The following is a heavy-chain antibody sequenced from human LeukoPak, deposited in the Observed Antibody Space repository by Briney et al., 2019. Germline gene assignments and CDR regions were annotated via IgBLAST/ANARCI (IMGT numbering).Heavy chain of an antibody. CDR2: ISGSGGST. J-gene: IGHJ4*02. V-gene: IGHV3-23*01. D-gene: IGHD1-26*01. Sequence: GGSLRLSCATSGFTFSSYAMSWVRQAPGKGLEWVSAISGSGGSTYYADSVKGRFTISRDNSKNTLYLQMNSLRAEDTAVYYCAKSGKRELFLDFDYWGQGTLVTVSS. CDR1: GFTFSSYA. CDR3: AKSGKRELFLDFDY.